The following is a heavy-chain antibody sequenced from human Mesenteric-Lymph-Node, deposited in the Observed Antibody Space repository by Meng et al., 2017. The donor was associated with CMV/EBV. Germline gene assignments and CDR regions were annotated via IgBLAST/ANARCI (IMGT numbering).Heavy chain of an antibody. CDR2: ISYDGSNK. V-gene: IGHV3-30-3*01. CDR3: ARVGGSYSPPRY. CDR1: GFTFSSYA. D-gene: IGHD1-26*01. Sequence: GESLKISCAASGFTFSSYAMHWVRQAPGKGLEWVAVISYDGSNKYYADSVKGRFTISRDNAKNSLYLQMNSLRAEDTALYYCARVGGSYSPPRYWGQGTLVTVSS. J-gene: IGHJ4*02.